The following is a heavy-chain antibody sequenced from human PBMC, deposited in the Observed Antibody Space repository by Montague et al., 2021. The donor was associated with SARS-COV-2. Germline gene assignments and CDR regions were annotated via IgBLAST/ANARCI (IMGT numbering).Heavy chain of an antibody. CDR2: IYHNGST. CDR1: GGSISSYY. V-gene: IGHV4-59*08. D-gene: IGHD6-19*01. J-gene: IGHJ3*02. Sequence: SETLSLTCTVSGGSISSYYWTWIQQPPGKGLESIGYIYHNGSTKYNPSLKSRVTISVDPYKNQCSLKLTSVTAADAALYYCARHLAVGTSGFDIWGQGTMVTVSS. CDR3: ARHLAVGTSGFDI.